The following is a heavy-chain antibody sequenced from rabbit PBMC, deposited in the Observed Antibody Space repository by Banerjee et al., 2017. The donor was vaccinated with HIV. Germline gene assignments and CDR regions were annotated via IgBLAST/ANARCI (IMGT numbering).Heavy chain of an antibody. Sequence: QEQLEESGGDLVKPEGSLTLTCKASGFSFSSSDYMCWVRQAPGKGLEWIACIYSGSSGSTYYASRAKGRFTISKTSSTTVTLEMTSLTAADTASYFCARDLAGVIGWNFNLWGPGTLVTVS. CDR3: ARDLAGVIGWNFNL. V-gene: IGHV1S45*01. CDR2: IYSGSSGST. CDR1: GFSFSSSDY. J-gene: IGHJ4*01. D-gene: IGHD4-1*01.